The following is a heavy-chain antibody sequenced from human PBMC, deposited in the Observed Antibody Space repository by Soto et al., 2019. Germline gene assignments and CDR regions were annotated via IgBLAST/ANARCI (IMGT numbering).Heavy chain of an antibody. CDR2: IIPIFGTA. J-gene: IGHJ5*02. Sequence: SVKVSCNASAGTFSSYAISWVRQAPGQGLEWMGGIIPIFGTANYAQKFQGRVTITADESTSTAYMEPSSLRSEDTAVYYCARDQGSYDFWSGYYGNWFDHWGQGTLVTVSS. CDR3: ARDQGSYDFWSGYYGNWFDH. CDR1: AGTFSSYA. V-gene: IGHV1-69*13. D-gene: IGHD3-3*01.